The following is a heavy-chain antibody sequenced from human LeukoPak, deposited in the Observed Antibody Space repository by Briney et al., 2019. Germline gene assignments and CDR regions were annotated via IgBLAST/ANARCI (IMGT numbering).Heavy chain of an antibody. Sequence: SVTVSCKASGGTFSSYAISWVRQAPGQGLEWMGRIIPYRGVANYAQKFQGRVTITADKSTSTAYMELSSLRSEDTAVYYCAREDCSGGSCYSSYYYRMDVWGQGTTVPVFS. J-gene: IGHJ6*02. D-gene: IGHD2-15*01. V-gene: IGHV1-69*04. CDR1: GGTFSSYA. CDR2: IIPYRGVA. CDR3: AREDCSGGSCYSSYYYRMDV.